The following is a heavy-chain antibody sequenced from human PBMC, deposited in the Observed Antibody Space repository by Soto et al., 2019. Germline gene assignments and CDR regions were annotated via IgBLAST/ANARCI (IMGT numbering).Heavy chain of an antibody. Sequence: PSETLSLTCAVHGGSFSGYYWSWIRPPPGKGLEWIGEINHSGSTNYNPSLKSRVTISVDTSKNQFSLKLSSVTAADTAVYYCARVSSSWSAFDYWGQGTLVTVS. D-gene: IGHD6-13*01. CDR2: INHSGST. V-gene: IGHV4-34*01. CDR3: ARVSSSWSAFDY. CDR1: GGSFSGYY. J-gene: IGHJ4*02.